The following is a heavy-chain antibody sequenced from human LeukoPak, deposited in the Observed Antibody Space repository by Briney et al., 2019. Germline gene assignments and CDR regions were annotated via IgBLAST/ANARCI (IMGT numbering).Heavy chain of an antibody. CDR2: IYPGESI. CDR3: ARCPTTVTTSFDS. D-gene: IGHD4-17*01. CDR1: GVSISAYY. J-gene: IGHJ4*02. Sequence: SETLSLTCSVSGVSISAYYWSWIRQPAGKGLEWIGRIYPGESIYASENFNYNPSLKSLVSMSGDTSKNHVSLKLMSVTAADTAVYYGARCPTTVTTSFDSWGQGTLVTVSS. V-gene: IGHV4-4*07.